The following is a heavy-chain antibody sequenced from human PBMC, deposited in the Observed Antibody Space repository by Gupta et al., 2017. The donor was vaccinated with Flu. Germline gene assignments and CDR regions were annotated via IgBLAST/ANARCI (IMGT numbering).Heavy chain of an antibody. CDR2: IRGSGGST. V-gene: IGHV3-23*01. D-gene: IGHD1-26*01. J-gene: IGHJ4*02. CDR3: AKDREGYSGSWTIDY. CDR1: SYA. Sequence: SYAMSWVRQAPGKGLEWVSAIRGSGGSTYYADSVKGRFTISRDKSKNTLYLQMNSLRAEDTAVYYCAKDREGYSGSWTIDYWGQGTLVTVSS.